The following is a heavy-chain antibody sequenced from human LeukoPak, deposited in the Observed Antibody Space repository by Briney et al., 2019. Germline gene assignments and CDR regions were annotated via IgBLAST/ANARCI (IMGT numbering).Heavy chain of an antibody. D-gene: IGHD6-13*01. CDR2: IRVSGST. CDR1: GFTFSSYA. V-gene: IGHV3-23*01. CDR3: ARPHPSSIWALPVDY. Sequence: GGSLRLSCTTSGFTFSSYALSWVRQAPGKGLEWVSGIRVSGSTYYPDSVTGRFTISRDNAKNSLFLQMNSLRAEDTAVYYCARPHPSSIWALPVDYWGQGTLVTVSS. J-gene: IGHJ4*02.